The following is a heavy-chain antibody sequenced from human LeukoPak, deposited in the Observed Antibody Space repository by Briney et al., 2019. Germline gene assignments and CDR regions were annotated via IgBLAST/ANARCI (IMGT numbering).Heavy chain of an antibody. Sequence: ASVKVSCKASGYTFTGYYMHWVRQAPGQGLEWMGWINPNSGGTNYAQKFQGRVTMTRDTSISTAYMELSRLRSDDTAVYYCANFEPGLVYCGGDRYYTDYWGQGTLVTVSS. CDR3: ANFEPGLVYCGGDRYYTDY. CDR1: GYTFTGYY. CDR2: INPNSGGT. D-gene: IGHD2-21*02. V-gene: IGHV1-2*02. J-gene: IGHJ4*02.